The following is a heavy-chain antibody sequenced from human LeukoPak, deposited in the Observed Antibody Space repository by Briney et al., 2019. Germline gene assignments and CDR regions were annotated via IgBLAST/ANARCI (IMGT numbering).Heavy chain of an antibody. CDR2: IYYSGST. Sequence: SETLSLTCTVSGGSISSYYWSWIRQPPGKGLEWIGYIYYSGSTNYNPSLKSRVTISVDTSKNQFSLKLSSVTAADTAVYYCTRAEDLGFSDAFDIWGQGTMVTVSS. D-gene: IGHD2-15*01. CDR1: GGSISSYY. V-gene: IGHV4-59*12. J-gene: IGHJ3*02. CDR3: TRAEDLGFSDAFDI.